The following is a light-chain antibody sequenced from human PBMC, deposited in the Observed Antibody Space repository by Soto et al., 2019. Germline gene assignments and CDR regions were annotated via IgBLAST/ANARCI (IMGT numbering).Light chain of an antibody. J-gene: IGKJ1*01. CDR2: GAS. Sequence: IVLTQSPGTLSLSPGERATLYCRFGQSVTSNYIAWYQQKPGQAPRLLIYGASSRATGIPDRFSGSGSGTDFTLTISRLEPADFAVYYCQRYGSSRPWTFGQGTKVDIK. CDR3: QRYGSSRPWT. V-gene: IGKV3-20*01. CDR1: QSVTSNY.